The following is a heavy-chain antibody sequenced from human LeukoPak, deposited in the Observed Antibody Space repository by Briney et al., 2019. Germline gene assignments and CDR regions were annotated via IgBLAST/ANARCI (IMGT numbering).Heavy chain of an antibody. J-gene: IGHJ4*02. CDR1: GYSISSGYY. V-gene: IGHV4-38-2*01. CDR3: AGGTDY. CDR2: INHSGST. Sequence: SETLSLTCAVSGYSISSGYYWGWIRQPPGKGLEWIGEINHSGSTNYNPSLKSRVTISVDTSKNQFSLKLSSVTAADTAVYYCAGGTDYWGQGTLVTVSS.